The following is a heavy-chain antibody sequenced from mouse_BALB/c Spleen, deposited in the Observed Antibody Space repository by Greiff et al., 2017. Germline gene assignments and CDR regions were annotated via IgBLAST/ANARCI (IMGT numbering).Heavy chain of an antibody. D-gene: IGHD1-1*01. CDR1: GFTFSSYT. Sequence: EVQLVESGGGLVQPGGSLKLSCAASGFTFSSYTMSWVRQTPEKRLEWVAYISNGGGSTYYPDTVKGRFTISRDNAKNTLYLQMSSLKSEDTAMYYCARHNYGSSYDAMDYWGQGTSVTVSS. J-gene: IGHJ4*01. CDR2: ISNGGGST. V-gene: IGHV5-12-2*01. CDR3: ARHNYGSSYDAMDY.